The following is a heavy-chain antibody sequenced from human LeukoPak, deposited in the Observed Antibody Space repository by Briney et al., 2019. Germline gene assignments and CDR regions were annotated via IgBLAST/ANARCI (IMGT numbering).Heavy chain of an antibody. V-gene: IGHV4-38-2*01. CDR3: ARNSSGIHFDY. D-gene: IGHD3-22*01. Sequence: SETLSLTCAVSGYSISSGYYWGWIGQPPGKGLEWIGSIYHSGSTSYKPSLKSRVTISVDTSKNQFSLKLSSVTAADTAVYYCARNSSGIHFDYWGQGTLVTVSS. CDR1: GYSISSGYY. CDR2: IYHSGST. J-gene: IGHJ4*02.